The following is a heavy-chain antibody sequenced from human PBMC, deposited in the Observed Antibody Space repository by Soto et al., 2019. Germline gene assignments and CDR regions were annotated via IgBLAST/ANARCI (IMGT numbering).Heavy chain of an antibody. CDR3: ARESEGRRGYYGSGEPFDY. CDR2: FDPEDGET. J-gene: IGHJ4*02. D-gene: IGHD3-10*01. Sequence: GASVRVSCKVSGYTLTELSMHWVRQAPGKGLEWMGGFDPEDGETIYAQKFQGRVTMTEDTSTDTAYMELSSLRSEDTAVYYCARESEGRRGYYGSGEPFDYWGQGTLVTVSS. V-gene: IGHV1-24*01. CDR1: GYTLTELS.